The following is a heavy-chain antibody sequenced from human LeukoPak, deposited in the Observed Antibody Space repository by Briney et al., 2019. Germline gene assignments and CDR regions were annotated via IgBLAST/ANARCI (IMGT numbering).Heavy chain of an antibody. CDR1: GYTLTELS. V-gene: IGHV1-24*01. Sequence: ASVKVSCKVSGYTLTELSMHWVRQAPGKGLEWMGGFDPEDGETIYAQKFQGRVTMTEDTSTDTAYVELSSLRSEDTAVYYCATDRVAAAGTAGEMVYWGQGTLVTVSS. CDR2: FDPEDGET. J-gene: IGHJ4*02. CDR3: ATDRVAAAGTAGEMVY. D-gene: IGHD6-13*01.